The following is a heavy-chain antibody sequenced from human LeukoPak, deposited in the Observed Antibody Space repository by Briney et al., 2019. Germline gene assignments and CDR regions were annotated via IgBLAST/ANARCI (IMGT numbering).Heavy chain of an antibody. J-gene: IGHJ4*02. D-gene: IGHD6-19*01. Sequence: GGSLRLSCAASGFIASSNYMSWVRQAPGKGLEWVSIIYSGGSTYYADSVKGRFTISRDNSKNTLYLQKNSLRAEDTAVYYCAREGIAVAGRLYYFDYWGQGTLVTVSS. CDR3: AREGIAVAGRLYYFDY. V-gene: IGHV3-53*01. CDR1: GFIASSNY. CDR2: IYSGGST.